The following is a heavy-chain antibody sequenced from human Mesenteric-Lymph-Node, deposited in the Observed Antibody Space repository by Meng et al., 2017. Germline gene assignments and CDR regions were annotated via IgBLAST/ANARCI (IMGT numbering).Heavy chain of an antibody. CDR2: INPTDSDT. CDR1: GYSFTDYW. V-gene: IGHV5-51*01. Sequence: GESLKISCKGSGYSFTDYWIGWVRQMPRKGLEWMGIINPTDSDTRYSPSFQGQVTISADTSISTAYVQWSSLQASDTALYYCARVRRQWGLDCSGGRCSSGSWTNRFDPWGQGTLVTVSS. D-gene: IGHD2-15*01. J-gene: IGHJ5*02. CDR3: ARVRRQWGLDCSGGRCSSGSWTNRFDP.